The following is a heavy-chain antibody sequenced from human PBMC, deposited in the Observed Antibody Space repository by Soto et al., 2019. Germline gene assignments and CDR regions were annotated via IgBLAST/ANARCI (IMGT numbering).Heavy chain of an antibody. CDR2: TSYTGNT. CDR3: ARYRGGYGGDPNWFDP. J-gene: IGHJ5*02. CDR1: GGSGTSQH. D-gene: IGHD2-21*02. V-gene: IGHV4-59*02. Sequence: PAETLALTCLVAGGSGTSQHWSWIRQFPGQGLEWIAYTSYTGNTNYKPSLQSRVTISVDRSKNQFSLKLSSVTAADTAVYYCARYRGGYGGDPNWFDPWGQGTLVTVSS.